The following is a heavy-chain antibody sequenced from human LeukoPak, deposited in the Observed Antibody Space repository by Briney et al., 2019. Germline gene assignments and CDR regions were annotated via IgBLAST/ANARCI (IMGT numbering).Heavy chain of an antibody. J-gene: IGHJ4*02. V-gene: IGHV3-66*01. CDR3: VRGPTVQEDLDY. CDR1: GITVSSND. CDR2: IYSGGST. Sequence: GSLRLSCAASGITVSSNDMSWVRQAPGKGLEWVSVIYSGGSTYYADSVKGRFTISRDISKNTLYLQINSLRAEDTAVYYCVRGPTVQEDLDYWGQGTLVTVSS.